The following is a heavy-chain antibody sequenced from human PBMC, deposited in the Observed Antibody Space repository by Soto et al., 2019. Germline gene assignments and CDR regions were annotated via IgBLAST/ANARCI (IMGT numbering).Heavy chain of an antibody. J-gene: IGHJ4*02. CDR1: GFTFSEDS. V-gene: IGHV3-21*01. D-gene: IGHD5-12*01. CDR3: ARARGNDWYSDY. Sequence: PGGSLRLSCTASGFTFSEDSISWFRQAPGKGLEWVSSITHSGTYVYYADSVKGRFTISRDSATNSLFLQMTSLRAEDTAVYHCARARGNDWYSDYWGQGTLVTVSS. CDR2: ITHSGTYV.